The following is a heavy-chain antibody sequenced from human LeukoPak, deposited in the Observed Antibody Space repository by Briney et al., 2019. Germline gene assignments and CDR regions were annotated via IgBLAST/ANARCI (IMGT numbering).Heavy chain of an antibody. CDR3: ARGMGSGPYSAAYYFDY. D-gene: IGHD3-22*01. Sequence: ASVKVSCKASGYTFTSYDINWVRQATGQGLEWMGWMNPNSGNTGYAQKFQGRVTMTRNTSISTAYMELRSLRSDDTAVYYCARGMGSGPYSAAYYFDYWGQGTLVTVSS. J-gene: IGHJ4*02. CDR1: GYTFTSYD. V-gene: IGHV1-8*01. CDR2: MNPNSGNT.